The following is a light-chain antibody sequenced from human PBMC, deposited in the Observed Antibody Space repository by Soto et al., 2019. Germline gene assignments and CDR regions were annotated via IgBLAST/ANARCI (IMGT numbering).Light chain of an antibody. Sequence: EIVLTQSTRTLSLSPGGRATLSCRASQSVSSSYLAWYQQKPGQAPRLLIYGASSRATGIPDRFSGSGSGTDFTLTISRLEPEDFAVYYCQQYGSSRTFGQGTKVEIK. V-gene: IGKV3-20*01. CDR2: GAS. CDR1: QSVSSSY. J-gene: IGKJ1*01. CDR3: QQYGSSRT.